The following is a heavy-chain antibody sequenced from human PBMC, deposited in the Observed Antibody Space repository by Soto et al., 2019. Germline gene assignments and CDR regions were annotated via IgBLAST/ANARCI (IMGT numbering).Heavy chain of an antibody. CDR1: GFTFGAYV. CDR2: ISYDGNNK. Sequence: PSETLSLSCAASGFTFGAYVMHWVRQAPGKGLEWVAHISYDGNNKYYADSVKGRFTISRDNSKNTLYLQMNSLRAGDTAVYYCARDPVSDSSSWFFDYWGQGTLVTVSS. D-gene: IGHD6-13*01. V-gene: IGHV3-30-3*01. CDR3: ARDPVSDSSSWFFDY. J-gene: IGHJ4*02.